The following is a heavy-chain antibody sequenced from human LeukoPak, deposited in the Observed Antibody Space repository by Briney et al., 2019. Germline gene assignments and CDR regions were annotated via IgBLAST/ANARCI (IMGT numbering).Heavy chain of an antibody. D-gene: IGHD6-13*01. J-gene: IGHJ4*02. V-gene: IGHV3-30*18. CDR3: AKDRAAAGTTTIVY. CDR1: GFTFSSYG. Sequence: GGSLRLSGAAPGFTFSSYGMHGVRQAPAKGLEWVPFISYDGSNKYYADSVKGRFTISRDNSKNTLYLQMNSLRAEDTAVYYCAKDRAAAGTTTIVYWGQGTLVTVSS. CDR2: ISYDGSNK.